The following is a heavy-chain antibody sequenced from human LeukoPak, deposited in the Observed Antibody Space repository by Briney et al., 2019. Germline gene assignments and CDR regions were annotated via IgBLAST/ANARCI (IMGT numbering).Heavy chain of an antibody. D-gene: IGHD5-24*01. CDR2: ISSSNI. J-gene: IGHJ4*02. CDR3: AREGDGYNSPIDY. V-gene: IGHV3-69-1*01. Sequence: GGSLRLSCAASGFTFSDYYMSWIRQAPGKGLEWVSSISSSNIYYADSVKGRFTISRDNAKNSLFLQMNSLRAEDTAVYYCAREGDGYNSPIDYWGQGTLVTVSS. CDR1: GFTFSDYY.